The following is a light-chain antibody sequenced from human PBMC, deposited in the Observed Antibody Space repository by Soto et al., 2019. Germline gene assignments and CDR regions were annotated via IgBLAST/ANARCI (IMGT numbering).Light chain of an antibody. CDR1: QSLAGNY. CDR2: GAS. CDR3: HQRTNWPPIT. J-gene: IGKJ5*01. Sequence: DIVLTQSPGTLSLSPGETATLSFRASQSLAGNYLAWYQQKPGQAPRLLIYGASTRATGVPDRFSGSGSGTDFTLTISSLEPEDFAVYYCHQRTNWPPITFGQGTRLEI. V-gene: IGKV3D-20*02.